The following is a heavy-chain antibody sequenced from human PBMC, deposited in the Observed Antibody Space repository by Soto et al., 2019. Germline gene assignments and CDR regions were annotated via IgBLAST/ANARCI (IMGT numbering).Heavy chain of an antibody. V-gene: IGHV4-61*01. D-gene: IGHD2-2*02. J-gene: IGHJ6*02. CDR1: GGSVSSGSYY. CDR3: ARLRRWGYCSSTSCYRSSYYYYGMDV. Sequence: SETLSLTCTVSGGSVSSGSYYWSWIRQPPGKGLEWIGYIYYSGSTNYNPSLKSRVTISVDTSKNQFSLKLSSVTAADTAVYYCARLRRWGYCSSTSCYRSSYYYYGMDVWGQGTTVTVSS. CDR2: IYYSGST.